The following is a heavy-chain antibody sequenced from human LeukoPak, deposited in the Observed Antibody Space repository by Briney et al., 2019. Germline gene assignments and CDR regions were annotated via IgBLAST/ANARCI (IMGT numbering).Heavy chain of an antibody. CDR2: IYTSGST. J-gene: IGHJ4*02. CDR1: SGSISSGSYF. D-gene: IGHD1-26*01. Sequence: SQTLSLTCTVSSGSISSGSYFWNWIRQPAGKGLEWIGRIYTSGSTDFNPSLTSRVTLSLDTSKNQFSLKLSSVTAADTAVYYCARTEWEVADYWGQGTLVTVSS. CDR3: ARTEWEVADY. V-gene: IGHV4-61*02.